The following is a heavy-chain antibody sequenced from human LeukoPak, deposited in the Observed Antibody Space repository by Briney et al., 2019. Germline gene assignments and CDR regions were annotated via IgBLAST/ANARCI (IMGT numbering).Heavy chain of an antibody. V-gene: IGHV1-69*13. CDR3: ARAHCSSTSCYLDYYDSSGYYYPGAFDI. D-gene: IGHD3-22*01. Sequence: SVKVSCKASGGTFSSYAISWVRQAPGQGLEWMGGIIPIFGTANCAQKFQGRVTITADESTSTAYMELSSLRSEDTAVYYCARAHCSSTSCYLDYYDSSGYYYPGAFDIWGQGTMVTVSS. J-gene: IGHJ3*02. CDR1: GGTFSSYA. CDR2: IIPIFGTA.